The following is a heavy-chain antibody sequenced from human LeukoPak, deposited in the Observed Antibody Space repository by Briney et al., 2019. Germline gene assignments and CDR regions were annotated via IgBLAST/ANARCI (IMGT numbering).Heavy chain of an antibody. CDR3: ARDCCTSCPGRFDP. V-gene: IGHV4-30-4*08. CDR2: IYYSGST. J-gene: IGHJ5*02. D-gene: IGHD2-2*01. CDR1: GGSISSGDYY. Sequence: SETLSLTCTVSGGSISSGDYYWSWIRQPPGKGLEWIGYIYYSGSTYYNPSLKSRVTISVDTSKNQFSLKLSSVTAADTAVYYCARDCCTSCPGRFDPWGQGTLVTVSS.